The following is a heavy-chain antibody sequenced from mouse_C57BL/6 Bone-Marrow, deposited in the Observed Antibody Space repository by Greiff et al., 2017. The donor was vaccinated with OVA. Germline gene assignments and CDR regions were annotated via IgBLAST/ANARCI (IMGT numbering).Heavy chain of an antibody. CDR1: GFNIQNTY. V-gene: IGHV14-3*01. CDR3: ATLYDVYYPYYFDY. CDR2: IDPANGNT. J-gene: IGHJ2*01. Sequence: VQLQQSVAELVRPGASVKLSCTASGFNIQNTYMHWVKQRPEQGLEWIGRIDPANGNTKSAPKFQGKATITADTSSNTAYLQLSSLTSEDTAIYYCATLYDVYYPYYFDYWGQGTTLTVSS. D-gene: IGHD2-3*01.